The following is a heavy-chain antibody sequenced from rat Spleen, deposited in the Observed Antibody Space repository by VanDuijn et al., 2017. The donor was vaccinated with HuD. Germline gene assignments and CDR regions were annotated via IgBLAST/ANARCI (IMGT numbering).Heavy chain of an antibody. Sequence: EVQLVESDGGLVQPGRSLKLSCAASGFTFSDYGMAWVRQAPTKGLEWVTTISPSGGGSTYYRDSVKGRFTISRDNAKSTLYLQMDSLRVADTATYYCERGGLRWFAYWGQGTLVTVSS. CDR2: ISPSGGGST. CDR1: GFTFSDYG. J-gene: IGHJ3*01. V-gene: IGHV5-29*01. CDR3: ERGGLRWFAY.